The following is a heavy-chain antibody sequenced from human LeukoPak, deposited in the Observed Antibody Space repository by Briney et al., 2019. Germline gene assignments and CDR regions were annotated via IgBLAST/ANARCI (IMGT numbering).Heavy chain of an antibody. Sequence: PSETLSLTCTVSGGSISSGDYYWSWIRQPPGKGLEWIGYIYYSGSTYYNPSLKSRVTISVETSKNQFSLKLSSVTAADTAVYYCARTDIVVVPAGTRYYYGMDVWGQGTTVTVSS. D-gene: IGHD2-2*01. J-gene: IGHJ6*02. CDR3: ARTDIVVVPAGTRYYYGMDV. CDR1: GGSISSGDYY. V-gene: IGHV4-30-4*01. CDR2: IYYSGST.